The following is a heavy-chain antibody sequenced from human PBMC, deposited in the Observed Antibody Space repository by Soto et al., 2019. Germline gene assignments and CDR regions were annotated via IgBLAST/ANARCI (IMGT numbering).Heavy chain of an antibody. CDR3: ARLHSHGTYGMDV. V-gene: IGHV1-69*13. CDR2: IIPIFGTA. D-gene: IGHD5-18*01. Sequence: SVKVSCKASGGSFTYTLSWVRQAPGQGLEWMGGIIPIFGTANYAQKFQGGVTITADESTKTAYMELSTLRSEDTAVYYCARLHSHGTYGMDVWGQGTTVTVSS. CDR1: GGSFTYT. J-gene: IGHJ6*02.